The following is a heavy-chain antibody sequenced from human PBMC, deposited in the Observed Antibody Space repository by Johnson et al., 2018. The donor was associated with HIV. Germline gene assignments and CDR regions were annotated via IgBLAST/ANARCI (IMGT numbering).Heavy chain of an antibody. CDR1: GFTFSNAW. CDR2: IKSKSDGGTT. V-gene: IGHV3-15*05. Sequence: VQLVESGGGLIQPGGSLRLSCAASGFTFSNAWMSWVRQAPGKGLEWVGRIKSKSDGGTTDYTAPVKGRFTISRDDSKKTLFLQMKSLRADDTALYYCARDLTVADIGHYAFDIWGQGTLVTVSS. J-gene: IGHJ3*02. D-gene: IGHD6-19*01. CDR3: ARDLTVADIGHYAFDI.